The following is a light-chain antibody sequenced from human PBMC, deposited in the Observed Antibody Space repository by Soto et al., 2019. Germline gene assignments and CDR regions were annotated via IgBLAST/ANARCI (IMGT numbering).Light chain of an antibody. J-gene: IGKJ3*01. CDR1: QSVLYSSDNNNY. V-gene: IGKV4-1*01. CDR3: HQYYSTPFT. Sequence: DIVMTQSPDSLAVSLGERAAINCKSSQSVLYSSDNNNYLAWYQQKPGQPPRLLIYWASTRESGVPDRFSGSGSGTNFTLTISSLQAEDVAVYYCHQYYSTPFTFGPGTKVDIK. CDR2: WAS.